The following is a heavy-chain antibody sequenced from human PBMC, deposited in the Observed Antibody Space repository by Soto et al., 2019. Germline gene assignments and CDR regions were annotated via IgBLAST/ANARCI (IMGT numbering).Heavy chain of an antibody. V-gene: IGHV4-59*08. Sequence: QVQLQESGPGLVKPSETLSLTCTVSGGSISSYYWSWIRQPPAKGLEWIGYIYYSGSTNYNPSLKSRVTIPVATSKNQFSLKLSSVTAADTAVYYCARHLAAAGIDAFDIWGQGTMVTVSS. CDR2: IYYSGST. D-gene: IGHD6-13*01. CDR3: ARHLAAAGIDAFDI. J-gene: IGHJ3*02. CDR1: GGSISSYY.